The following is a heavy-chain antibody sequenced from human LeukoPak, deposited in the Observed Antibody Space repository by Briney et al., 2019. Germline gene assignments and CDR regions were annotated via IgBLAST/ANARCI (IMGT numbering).Heavy chain of an antibody. J-gene: IGHJ6*02. CDR1: GGSFSGYY. D-gene: IGHD2-15*01. Sequence: SETLSLTCAVYGGSFSGYYWSWIRQPPGKGLEWIGEINHSGSTNYNPSLESRVTISVDTSKNQFSLKLSSVTAAGTAVYYCARGPGYCSGGSCYGVYYYYGMDVWGQGTTVTVSS. CDR3: ARGPGYCSGGSCYGVYYYYGMDV. V-gene: IGHV4-34*01. CDR2: INHSGST.